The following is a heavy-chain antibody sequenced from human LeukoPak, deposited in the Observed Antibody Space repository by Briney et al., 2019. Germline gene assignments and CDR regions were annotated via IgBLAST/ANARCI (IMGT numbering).Heavy chain of an antibody. J-gene: IGHJ5*02. CDR2: IYTSGST. V-gene: IGHV4-4*07. D-gene: IGHD6-13*01. CDR3: ASSVAAALSP. Sequence: SKTLSLTCTVSGVSISSYYWSWIQQPAGKGLEWIGRIYTSGSTNYNPSLKSRVTMSVDTSKNQFSLKLSPVTAADTAVYYCASSVAAALSPWGQGTLVTVSS. CDR1: GVSISSYY.